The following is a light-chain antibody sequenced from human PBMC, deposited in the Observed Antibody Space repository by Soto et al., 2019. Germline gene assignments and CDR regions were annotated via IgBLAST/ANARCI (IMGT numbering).Light chain of an antibody. V-gene: IGLV2-14*03. CDR3: SSYTSSSTVV. CDR1: SSDVGRYNY. J-gene: IGLJ2*01. Sequence: QSALTQPASVSGSPGQSITISCTGTSSDVGRYNYVSWYQQHPGKAPKLMIFDVNIRPSGVSNRLSGSKSGNTASLTISGLQAEDEADYYCSSYTSSSTVVFGGGTKVTVL. CDR2: DVN.